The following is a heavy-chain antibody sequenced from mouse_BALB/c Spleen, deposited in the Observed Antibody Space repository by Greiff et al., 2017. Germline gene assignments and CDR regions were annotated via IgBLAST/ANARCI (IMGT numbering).Heavy chain of an antibody. CDR3: TRGDGYDY. Sequence: EVQLVESGGGLVKPGGSLKLSCAASGFTFSSYTMSWVRQTPEKRLEWVATISSGGSYTYYPDSVKGRFTISRDNAKNTLYLQMSSLKSEDTAMYYCTRGDGYDYWGQGTLVTVSA. CDR2: ISSGGSYT. CDR1: GFTFSSYT. V-gene: IGHV5-6-4*01. J-gene: IGHJ3*01. D-gene: IGHD2-2*01.